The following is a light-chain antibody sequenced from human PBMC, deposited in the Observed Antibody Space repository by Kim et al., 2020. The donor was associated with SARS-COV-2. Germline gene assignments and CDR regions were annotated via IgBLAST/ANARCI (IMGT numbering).Light chain of an antibody. CDR2: DVR. J-gene: IGLJ3*02. CDR3: ASYTNTATLV. CDR1: DSDIGIYDR. Sequence: LTQPASVSGSPGQSITISCTGTDSDIGIYDRVSWYQQHPGRAPKLMISDVRNRPSGVSNRFSGSKSGNTASLTISGLRSEDEAHYFCASYTNTATLVFGGGTKVTV. V-gene: IGLV2-14*03.